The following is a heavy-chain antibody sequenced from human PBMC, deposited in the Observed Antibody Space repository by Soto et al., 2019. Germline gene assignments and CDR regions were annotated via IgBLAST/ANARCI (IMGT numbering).Heavy chain of an antibody. CDR2: IRGSGGAT. V-gene: IGHV3-23*01. Sequence: EVQLLESGGGLVQPGGSLRLSCAASGFTLSSYAMGWVRQAPGKALGGISLIRGSGGATFYADSVEGRLTISRDISKNTLYLQMNSLRAEDSAVYYCTKDRGDNAGYPAFDIWGQGTMVTVSS. CDR1: GFTLSSYA. D-gene: IGHD3-9*01. CDR3: TKDRGDNAGYPAFDI. J-gene: IGHJ3*02.